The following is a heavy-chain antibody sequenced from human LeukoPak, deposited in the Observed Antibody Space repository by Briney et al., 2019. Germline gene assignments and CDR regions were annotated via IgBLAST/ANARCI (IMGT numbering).Heavy chain of an antibody. J-gene: IGHJ4*02. CDR2: INPNSGGT. CDR3: ARGPREYCRAPTCYHYFDY. CDR1: GYFTLYY. D-gene: IGHD2-2*01. Sequence: GASVKVSCKASGYFTLYYIHWVRQAPGGGFEWVGWINPNSGGTNYAQKFRSRVTLTRDTSISTAYMELSGLRSDDTAVFYCARGPREYCRAPTCYHYFDYWGQGTLVTVSS. V-gene: IGHV1-2*02.